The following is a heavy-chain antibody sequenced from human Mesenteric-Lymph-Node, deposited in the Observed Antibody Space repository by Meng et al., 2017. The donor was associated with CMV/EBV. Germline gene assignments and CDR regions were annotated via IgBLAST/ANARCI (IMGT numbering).Heavy chain of an antibody. CDR1: GFTVSSNF. D-gene: IGHD3-16*01. CDR2: IYSGGST. CDR3: AREDFGAFDI. Sequence: GESLKISCAASGFTVSSNFMSWVRQAPGKGLEWVSLIYSGGSTYYADSVKDRFTISRDNSKNTLYLQMSSLRVEDTAVYYCAREDFGAFDIWGQGAMVTVSS. J-gene: IGHJ3*02. V-gene: IGHV3-53*01.